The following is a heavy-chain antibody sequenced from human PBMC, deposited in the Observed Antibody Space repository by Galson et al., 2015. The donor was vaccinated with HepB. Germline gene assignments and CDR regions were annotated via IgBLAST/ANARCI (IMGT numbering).Heavy chain of an antibody. CDR3: ARAIGNYYGSGSKPLYYDY. Sequence: SLRLSCAASGFTFSRYWMTWVRQAPGKGLEWVANIKQDGSEKYYVDSVKGRFTISRDNAKNSLYLQMNSLRAEDTAVYYCARAIGNYYGSGSKPLYYDYWGQGTLVTVSS. CDR1: GFTFSRYW. D-gene: IGHD3-10*01. J-gene: IGHJ4*02. CDR2: IKQDGSEK. V-gene: IGHV3-7*01.